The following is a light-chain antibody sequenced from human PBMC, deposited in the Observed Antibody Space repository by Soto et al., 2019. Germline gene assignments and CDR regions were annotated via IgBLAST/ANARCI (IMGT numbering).Light chain of an antibody. CDR3: CSYAGSRYV. V-gene: IGLV2-23*02. Sequence: SVLTQPASVSVSPGQSITTSCTGTSSDVGSYNLVSWYQQHPGKAPKLMIYEVSKRPSGVSNRFSGSKSGNTASLTISGLQAEDEADYYCCSYAGSRYVFGTGTKVTVL. CDR2: EVS. CDR1: SSDVGSYNL. J-gene: IGLJ1*01.